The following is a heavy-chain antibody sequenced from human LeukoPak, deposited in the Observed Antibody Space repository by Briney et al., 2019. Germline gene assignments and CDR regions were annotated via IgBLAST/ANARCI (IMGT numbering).Heavy chain of an antibody. CDR3: ARDWVNRQLVTVNWFDP. CDR2: ISSSSSTI. Sequence: PGGSLRLSCAASGFTFSSYSMNWVRQAPGKGLEWVSYISSSSSTIYYADSVKGRFTISRDNAKNSLYLQMNSLRAEDTAVYYCARDWVNRQLVTVNWFDPWGQGTLVTVSS. D-gene: IGHD6-6*01. CDR1: GFTFSSYS. V-gene: IGHV3-48*01. J-gene: IGHJ5*02.